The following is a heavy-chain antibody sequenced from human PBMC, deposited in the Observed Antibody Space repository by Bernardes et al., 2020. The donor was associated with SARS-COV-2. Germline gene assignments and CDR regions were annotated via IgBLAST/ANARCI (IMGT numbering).Heavy chain of an antibody. CDR2: IWYDGSNK. J-gene: IGHJ6*02. CDR1: GFTFSSYG. V-gene: IGHV3-33*01. CDR3: ARAMGVTASDYYYYGMDV. Sequence: GGSLRLSCAASGFTFSSYGMHWVRQAPGKGLEWVAVIWYDGSNKYYADSVKGRFTISRDNSKNTLYLQMNSLRAEDTAVYYCARAMGVTASDYYYYGMDVWGQGTTVTVSS. D-gene: IGHD2-21*02.